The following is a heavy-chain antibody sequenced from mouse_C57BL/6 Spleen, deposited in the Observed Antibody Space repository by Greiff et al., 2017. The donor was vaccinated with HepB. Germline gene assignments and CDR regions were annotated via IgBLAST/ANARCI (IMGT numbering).Heavy chain of an antibody. D-gene: IGHD2-3*01. Sequence: VQLQQSGAELVRPGASVTLSCKASGYTFTDYEMHWVKQTPVHGLEWIGAIDPETGGTAYNQKFKGKAILTADKSSSTAYMELRSLTSEDSAVYYCTEGNGYSFAYWGQVTLVTVSA. CDR3: TEGNGYSFAY. V-gene: IGHV1-15*01. CDR2: IDPETGGT. J-gene: IGHJ3*01. CDR1: GYTFTDYE.